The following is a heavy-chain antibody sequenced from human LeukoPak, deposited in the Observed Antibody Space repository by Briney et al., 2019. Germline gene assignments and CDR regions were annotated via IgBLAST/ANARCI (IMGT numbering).Heavy chain of an antibody. D-gene: IGHD6-13*01. CDR3: ARDLATTAAANAAFHI. CDR1: GYTFTGYY. V-gene: IGHV1-2*02. CDR2: INPNSGGT. Sequence: ASVEVSCKASGYTFTGYYMHWVRQAPGQGLEWMGWINPNSGGTNYAQKFQGRVTMTRDTSISTAYMELSRLRSDDTAVYYCARDLATTAAANAAFHIWGQGTMVTVSS. J-gene: IGHJ3*02.